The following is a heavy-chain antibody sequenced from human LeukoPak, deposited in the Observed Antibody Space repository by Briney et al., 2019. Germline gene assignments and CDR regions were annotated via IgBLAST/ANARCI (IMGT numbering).Heavy chain of an antibody. V-gene: IGHV4-39*01. J-gene: IGHJ5*02. D-gene: IGHD3-10*01. CDR2: IYYSGST. CDR3: ARQHPLTYYYGSGPGCRIDP. Sequence: TTSETLSLTCTVSGGSISSSSYYWGWIRQPPGKGLEWIGSIYYSGSTYYNPSLKSRVTISVDTSKNQFSLKLSSVTAADTAVYYCARQHPLTYYYGSGPGCRIDPWGQGTLVTVSS. CDR1: GGSISSSSYY.